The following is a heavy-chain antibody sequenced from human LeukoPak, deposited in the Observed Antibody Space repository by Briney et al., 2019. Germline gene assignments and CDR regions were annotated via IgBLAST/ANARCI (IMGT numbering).Heavy chain of an antibody. CDR2: IYYSGGT. V-gene: IGHV4-59*08. CDR3: ARKTSGVFVVGGIYGMDV. CDR1: GGSISGYY. D-gene: IGHD3-16*01. J-gene: IGHJ6*02. Sequence: PSETLSLTCTVSGGSISGYYWSWIRQPPGKGLEWIGYIYYSGGTDYNPSLKSRVTISVDTSKNLLSLRLSSVTAADTAVYYCARKTSGVFVVGGIYGMDVGGRGTPVTVSS.